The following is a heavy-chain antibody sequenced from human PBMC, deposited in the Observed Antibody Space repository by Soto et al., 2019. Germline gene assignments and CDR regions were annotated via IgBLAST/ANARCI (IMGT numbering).Heavy chain of an antibody. Sequence: QVQLVQSGGEVKRPGASVKVSCKTSGYTFSNYGITWVRQAPGQPLEWLGWISLYSDGTNYAQKFQGRVSMTTDTSTTTAYMELRSLRSADTAVYYCAIVVPGAEAWFGPWGQGTLVTVSS. V-gene: IGHV1-18*01. D-gene: IGHD2-2*01. CDR2: ISLYSDGT. CDR1: GYTFSNYG. J-gene: IGHJ5*02. CDR3: AIVVPGAEAWFGP.